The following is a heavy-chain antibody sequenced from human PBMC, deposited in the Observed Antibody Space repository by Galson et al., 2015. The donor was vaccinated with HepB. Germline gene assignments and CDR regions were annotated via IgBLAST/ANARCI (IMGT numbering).Heavy chain of an antibody. CDR1: GFSFSKFA. J-gene: IGHJ4*02. D-gene: IGHD3-22*01. CDR3: AKHKWLLPFGPSQLDS. CDR2: LTGSGDST. Sequence: SLRLSCAASGFSFSKFAISWVRQAPGKGLEWVSSLTGSGDSTYYSDPVKGRFTVSRDNSENTLFLQMNSLRVADTAKYYCAKHKWLLPFGPSQLDSWGQGTLVTVSS. V-gene: IGHV3-23*01.